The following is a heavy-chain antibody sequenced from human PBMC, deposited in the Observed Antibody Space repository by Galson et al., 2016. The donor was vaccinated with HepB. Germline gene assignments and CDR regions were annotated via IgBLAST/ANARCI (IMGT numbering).Heavy chain of an antibody. V-gene: IGHV1-24*01. CDR1: GYSLTELS. CDR3: TAEPIVVVQAAIRRRYYDDGMGV. J-gene: IGHJ6*02. CDR2: FDPEDGEK. Sequence: SVKVSCKVSGYSLTELSMHWVRQAPGKGLEWMGGFDPEDGEKTYAQKFQGRVTMTEDTSTATAYMDLSSLRSEDTAGYYCTAEPIVVVQAAIRRRYYDDGMGVWGQGTTVTVSS. D-gene: IGHD2-2*01.